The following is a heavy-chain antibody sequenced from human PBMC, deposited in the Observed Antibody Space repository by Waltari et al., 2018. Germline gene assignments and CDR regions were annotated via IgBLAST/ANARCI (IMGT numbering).Heavy chain of an antibody. V-gene: IGHV4-31*03. J-gene: IGHJ4*02. CDR2: IYHSGST. CDR3: ARSRLLDPFDY. CDR1: GGSISSGGYY. Sequence: QVQLQESGPGLVKPSQTLSLTYTVSGGSISSGGYYWSWIRQHPGKGLEWIGYIYHSGSTYYNPSLKSRVTISVDRSKNQFSLKLSSVTAADTAVYYCARSRLLDPFDYWGQGTLVTVSS. D-gene: IGHD3-3*01.